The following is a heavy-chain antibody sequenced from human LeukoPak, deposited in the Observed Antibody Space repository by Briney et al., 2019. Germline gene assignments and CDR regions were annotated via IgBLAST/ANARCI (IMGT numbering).Heavy chain of an antibody. V-gene: IGHV4-39*07. CDR2: IYYNGNT. D-gene: IGHD1-26*01. CDR3: ARAPSGVSFDY. Sequence: PSETLSLTCTVSGGSISSGSYYWGWIRQPPEKGLEWIGSIYYNGNTYYNPSLKSRVTISIDTSKNQFSLKLSSVTAADTAVYYCARAPSGVSFDYWGQGTLVTVSS. J-gene: IGHJ4*02. CDR1: GGSISSGSYY.